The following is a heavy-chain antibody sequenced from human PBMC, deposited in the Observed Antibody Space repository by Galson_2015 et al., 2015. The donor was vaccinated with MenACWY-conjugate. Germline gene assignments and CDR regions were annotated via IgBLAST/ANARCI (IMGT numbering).Heavy chain of an antibody. J-gene: IGHJ6*02. CDR2: INQDGTGR. V-gene: IGHV3-7*03. Sequence: SLRLSCAASGFTVSRYWVTWVRQAPGKGLEWVANINQDGTGRYYVDSVKGRFTISRDNAKNSLYLEMNSLRGEDTAVYYCATSERFRLYQFYGMDVWGQGTTVTVSS. CDR1: GFTVSRYW. CDR3: ATSERFRLYQFYGMDV. D-gene: IGHD3-16*02.